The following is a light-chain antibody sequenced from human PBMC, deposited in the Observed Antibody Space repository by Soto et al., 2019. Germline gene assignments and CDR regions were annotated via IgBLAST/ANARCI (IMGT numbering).Light chain of an antibody. V-gene: IGLV1-44*01. J-gene: IGLJ2*01. CDR2: SDN. CDR1: NSNIGSNT. CDR3: AAWDDSLGGHVV. Sequence: QSVLTQPPSASGTPGQRVTISCSGSNSNIGSNTVNWYQQLPGTAPKLLIYSDNQRPSGVPDRFSGSKSGTSASLAISGLQSEDEAFFYCAAWDDSLGGHVVFGGGTKLTVL.